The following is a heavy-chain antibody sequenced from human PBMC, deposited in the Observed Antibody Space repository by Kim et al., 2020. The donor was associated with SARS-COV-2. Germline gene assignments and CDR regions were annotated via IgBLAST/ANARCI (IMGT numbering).Heavy chain of an antibody. D-gene: IGHD3-3*01. Sequence: GGSLRLSCAASGFTFNFNTRHWVRQAPGRGLEWVALISSDGSDKYYADSVKGRFTISRDNSKNTLYLQMNSLRTEDTGVYYCATLEYYFDYWGQGTLVTVSS. V-gene: IGHV3-30*04. CDR2: ISSDGSDK. J-gene: IGHJ4*02. CDR1: GFTFNFNT. CDR3: ATLEYYFDY.